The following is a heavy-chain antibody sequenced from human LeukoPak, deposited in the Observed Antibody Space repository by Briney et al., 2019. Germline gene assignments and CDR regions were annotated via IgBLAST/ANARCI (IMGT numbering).Heavy chain of an antibody. CDR3: ARAVVPAAMPFENWFDP. V-gene: IGHV3-7*04. CDR2: IKQDGSEK. CDR1: GFTFSSYW. J-gene: IGHJ5*02. Sequence: GGSLRLSCAASGFTFSSYWMSWVRQAPGKGLEWVANIKQDGSEKYYVDSVKGRFTISRDNAKNSLYLQMNSLRAEDTAVYYCARAVVPAAMPFENWFDPWGQGTLVTVSS. D-gene: IGHD2-2*01.